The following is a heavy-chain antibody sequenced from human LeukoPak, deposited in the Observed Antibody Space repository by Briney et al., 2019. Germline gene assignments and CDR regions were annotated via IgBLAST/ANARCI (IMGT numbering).Heavy chain of an antibody. CDR1: GGTFSSYA. D-gene: IGHD3-16*02. Sequence: ASVKVSCKASGGTFSSYAISWVRQAPGQGLEWMGRIIPIFGIANYAQKFQGRVTITADKSTSTAYMELSSLRSEDTAVYYCATPGRYDYVWGSYRYSDAFDIWGQGTMVTVSS. CDR3: ATPGRYDYVWGSYRYSDAFDI. J-gene: IGHJ3*02. CDR2: IIPIFGIA. V-gene: IGHV1-69*04.